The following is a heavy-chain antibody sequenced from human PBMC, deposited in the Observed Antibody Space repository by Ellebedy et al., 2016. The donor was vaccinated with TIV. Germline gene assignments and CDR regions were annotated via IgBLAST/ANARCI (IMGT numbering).Heavy chain of an antibody. D-gene: IGHD3-16*01. CDR3: AKLLDEGGLDY. V-gene: IGHV3-48*04. Sequence: GGSLRLSCAASGFTFSSYSMNWVRQAPGKGLEWVSYISSSISTIYYADSVKGRFTISRDNAKNSLYLQMDSLRVEDTAVYYCAKLLDEGGLDYWGQGTLVTVSS. CDR2: ISSSISTI. J-gene: IGHJ4*02. CDR1: GFTFSSYS.